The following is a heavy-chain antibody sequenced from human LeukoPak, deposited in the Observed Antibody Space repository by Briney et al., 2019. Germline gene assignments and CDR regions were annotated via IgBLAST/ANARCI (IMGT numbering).Heavy chain of an antibody. Sequence: GGSLRLSCVLSGFTFTCAPMNWVRQAPGKGLEWVSTSGTDGDTYYADSVKGRFTISRDNSKNTVHLQMTSLRVEDTAVYYCATKTPGNYPYDWGQGTLVIVSP. CDR2: SGTDGDT. CDR1: GFTFTCAP. V-gene: IGHV3-23*01. CDR3: ATKTPGNYPYD. D-gene: IGHD3-22*01. J-gene: IGHJ4*02.